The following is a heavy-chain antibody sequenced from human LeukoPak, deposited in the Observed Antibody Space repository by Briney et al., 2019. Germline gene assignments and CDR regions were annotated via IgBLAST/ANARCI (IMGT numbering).Heavy chain of an antibody. D-gene: IGHD3-22*01. CDR1: GYTFTGYY. J-gene: IGHJ6*02. V-gene: IGHV1-2*06. Sequence: PGASVKVSCKASGYTFTGYYMHWVRQSPGQGLEWMGRINPNSGDTIYAQKFQGRVTVTRDTSSRSTYMELGSLRSDDTAVYYCATENHYDSSGYFHGYYNGMDIWGQGTTVTVSS. CDR3: ATENHYDSSGYFHGYYNGMDI. CDR2: INPNSGDT.